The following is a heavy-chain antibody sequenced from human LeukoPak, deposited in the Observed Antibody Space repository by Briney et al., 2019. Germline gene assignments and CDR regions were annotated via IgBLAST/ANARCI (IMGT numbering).Heavy chain of an antibody. J-gene: IGHJ3*02. V-gene: IGHV4-39*07. CDR1: GGSISSSSYY. CDR3: ARKGGGNYAFDI. Sequence: PSETLSLTCTVSGGSISSSSYYWGWLRQPPGTGLEWIGSIYYSGSTYYNPSLKSRVTISVDKSKNQFSLKLSSVTAADTAVYYCARKGGGNYAFDIWGQGTMVTVSS. CDR2: IYYSGST. D-gene: IGHD1-1*01.